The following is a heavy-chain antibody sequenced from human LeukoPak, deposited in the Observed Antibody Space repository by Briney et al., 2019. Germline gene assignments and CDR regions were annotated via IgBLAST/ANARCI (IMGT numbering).Heavy chain of an antibody. CDR2: INPNSGGT. V-gene: IGHV1-2*02. J-gene: IGHJ4*02. CDR1: GYTFTGYY. CDR3: ASLAVAGPEDFDY. D-gene: IGHD6-19*01. Sequence: ASVKVSCKASGYTFTGYYMHWVRQAPGQGLEWMGWINPNSGGTNYAQKFQGRVTMTRDTSISTAYMELSRLRSDDTAVYYCASLAVAGPEDFDYWGQGTLVTVSS.